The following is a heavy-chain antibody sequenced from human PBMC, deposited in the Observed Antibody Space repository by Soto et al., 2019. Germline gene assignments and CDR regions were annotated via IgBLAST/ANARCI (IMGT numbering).Heavy chain of an antibody. CDR2: IYYSGST. CDR1: GGSISSGGYY. J-gene: IGHJ5*02. D-gene: IGHD3-10*01. V-gene: IGHV4-31*03. Sequence: QVQLQESGPGLVKPSQTLSLTCTVSGGSISSGGYYWSWIRQHPGKGLEWIGYIYYSGSTYYKPSLKSRVTISVDTSKNQFSLKLSSVTAADTAVYYCARGGTGNNWFDPWGQGTLVTVSS. CDR3: ARGGTGNNWFDP.